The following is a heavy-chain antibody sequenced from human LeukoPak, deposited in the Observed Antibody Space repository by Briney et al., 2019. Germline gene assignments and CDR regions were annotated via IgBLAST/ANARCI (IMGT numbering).Heavy chain of an antibody. CDR3: ARGNYDFWSSTEYYFDY. D-gene: IGHD3-3*01. V-gene: IGHV4-59*01. CDR1: GGSISSYY. CDR2: IYYSGST. J-gene: IGHJ4*02. Sequence: SETLSLTCTVSGGSISSYYWSWIRQPSGKGLEWIGYIYYSGSTNYNPSLKSRVTISVDTSKNQFSLKLSSVTAADTAVYYCARGNYDFWSSTEYYFDYWGQGTLVTVSP.